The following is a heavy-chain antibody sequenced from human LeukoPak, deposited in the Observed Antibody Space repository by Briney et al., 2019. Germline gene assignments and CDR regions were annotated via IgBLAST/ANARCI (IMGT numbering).Heavy chain of an antibody. Sequence: PGGSLRLSCAASGFTFSSYAMSWVRQAPGKGLEWVSAISGSGGSTYHADSVKGRFTISRDNSKNTLYLQMNSLRAEDTAVYYCAKDRHGGWYPLSVELGAYFDYWGQGTLVTVSS. CDR2: ISGSGGST. D-gene: IGHD6-19*01. J-gene: IGHJ4*02. CDR1: GFTFSSYA. CDR3: AKDRHGGWYPLSVELGAYFDY. V-gene: IGHV3-23*01.